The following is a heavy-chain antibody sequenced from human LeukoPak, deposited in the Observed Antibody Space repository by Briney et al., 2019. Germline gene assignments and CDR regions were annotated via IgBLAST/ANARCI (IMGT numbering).Heavy chain of an antibody. J-gene: IGHJ4*02. Sequence: GASVKVSCKASGYTFTSYDINWVRQATGQGLEWMGWMNPNSGDTGYAQKFQGRVTMTRNTSISTAYIELSSLRSEDTAVYYCSRGRLVLRYFDWLRGYYFDYWGQGTLVTVSS. CDR2: MNPNSGDT. D-gene: IGHD3-9*01. CDR1: GYTFTSYD. CDR3: SRGRLVLRYFDWLRGYYFDY. V-gene: IGHV1-8*01.